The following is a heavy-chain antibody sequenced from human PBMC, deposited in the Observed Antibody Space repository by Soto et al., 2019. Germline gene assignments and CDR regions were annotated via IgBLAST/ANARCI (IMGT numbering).Heavy chain of an antibody. CDR1: GYTLTSYG. CDR2: ISAYNGNT. CDR3: ARWSGSKGPYYYYGMDV. V-gene: IGHV1-18*01. Sequence: QVQLVQSGAEVKKPGASVKVSCKASGYTLTSYGISWVRQAPGQGLEWMGWISAYNGNTNYAQKLQGRVTMTTDTSTSTAYMELRSLRSDDTAVYYCARWSGSKGPYYYYGMDVWGQGTTVTVSS. D-gene: IGHD1-26*01. J-gene: IGHJ6*02.